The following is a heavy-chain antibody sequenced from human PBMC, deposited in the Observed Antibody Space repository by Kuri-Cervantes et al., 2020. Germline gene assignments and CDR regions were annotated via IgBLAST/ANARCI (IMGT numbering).Heavy chain of an antibody. CDR3: ARVRGVGSYAYVAD. D-gene: IGHD3-16*01. CDR1: GFTFDDYA. CDR2: TNWNSDSI. V-gene: IGHV3-9*01. J-gene: IGHJ4*02. Sequence: SLKISCAASGFTFDDYAMHWVRQAPGKGLEWVSGTNWNSDSIGYADSVKGRFTISRDNAKNSLYLQMNSLRAEDTAVYYCARVRGVGSYAYVADWGQGILVTVSS.